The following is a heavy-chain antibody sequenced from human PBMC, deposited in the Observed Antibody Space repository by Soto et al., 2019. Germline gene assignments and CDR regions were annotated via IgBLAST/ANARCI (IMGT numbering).Heavy chain of an antibody. J-gene: IGHJ4*02. Sequence: GGSLRLSCAASGFTFSSYEMNWVRQAPGKGLEWVSYISSSGSTIYYADSVQGRFTISRDNSKSTLYLQMNSLRAEDTAVYYCARDVGEMYAIWGQGTQVTVSS. CDR3: ARDVGEMYAI. CDR1: GFTFSSYE. CDR2: ISSSGSTI. D-gene: IGHD2-8*01. V-gene: IGHV3-48*03.